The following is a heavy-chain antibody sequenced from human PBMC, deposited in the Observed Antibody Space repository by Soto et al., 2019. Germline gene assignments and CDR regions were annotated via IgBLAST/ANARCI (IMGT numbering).Heavy chain of an antibody. D-gene: IGHD2-8*02. CDR3: ARVGIPGGDYYYMDV. CDR1: GFTFSSYG. V-gene: IGHV3-33*01. Sequence: GGSLRLSCAASGFTFSSYGMHWVRQAPGKGLEWVAVIWYDGSNKYYADSVKGRFTISRDNSKNTLYLQMNSLRAEDTAVYYCARVGIPGGDYYYMDVWGKGTTVTVSS. J-gene: IGHJ6*03. CDR2: IWYDGSNK.